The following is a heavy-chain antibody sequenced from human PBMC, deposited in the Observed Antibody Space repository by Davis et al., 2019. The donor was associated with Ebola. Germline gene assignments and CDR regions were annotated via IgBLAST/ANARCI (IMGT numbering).Heavy chain of an antibody. CDR2: ISSSSSYI. Sequence: GESLKISCAASGFTFDFYALSWVRQAPGKGLEWVSSISSSSSYIYYADSVKGRFTISRDNAKNSLYLQMNSLRAEDTAVYYCARGADFDWLGGMDVWGKGTTVTVSS. J-gene: IGHJ6*04. D-gene: IGHD3-9*01. V-gene: IGHV3-21*01. CDR1: GFTFDFYA. CDR3: ARGADFDWLGGMDV.